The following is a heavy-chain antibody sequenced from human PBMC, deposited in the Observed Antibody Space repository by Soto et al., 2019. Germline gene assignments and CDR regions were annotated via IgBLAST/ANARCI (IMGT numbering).Heavy chain of an antibody. V-gene: IGHV1-18*01. Sequence: GASVKVSCKASGYTFTSYGISWVRQAPGQGLEWMGWISAYNGNTNYAQKLQGRVTMTTDTSTSTAYMELRSLRSDDTAVYYCARDAEDTAMGIYYYYGMDVWGQGTTVTVSS. CDR2: ISAYNGNT. J-gene: IGHJ6*02. D-gene: IGHD5-18*01. CDR1: GYTFTSYG. CDR3: ARDAEDTAMGIYYYYGMDV.